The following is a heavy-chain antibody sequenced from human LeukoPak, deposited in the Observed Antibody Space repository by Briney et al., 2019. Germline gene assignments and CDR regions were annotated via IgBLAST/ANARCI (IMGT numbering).Heavy chain of an antibody. Sequence: ASVKVSCKAPGYTFTSYGISWVRQAPGQGLEWMGWISAYNGNTNYAQKLQGRVTMTTDTSTSTAYMELRSLRSDDTAVYYCARPIGYCSSTSCRLYFDYWGQGTLVTVSS. CDR2: ISAYNGNT. J-gene: IGHJ4*02. D-gene: IGHD2-2*01. CDR1: GYTFTSYG. V-gene: IGHV1-18*04. CDR3: ARPIGYCSSTSCRLYFDY.